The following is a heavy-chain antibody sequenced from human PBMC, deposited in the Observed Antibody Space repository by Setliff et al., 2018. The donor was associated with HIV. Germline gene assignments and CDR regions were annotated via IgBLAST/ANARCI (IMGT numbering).Heavy chain of an antibody. J-gene: IGHJ4*02. CDR2: IYYSGRT. V-gene: IGHV4-59*01. CDR3: ARDVGSHYDSREYYFDY. CDR1: GDSISSYS. Sequence: SETLSLTCTVYGDSISSYSWSWIRQPPGKGLEWIGHIYYSGRTNYNPSLKSRVTISVDTSKNQFSLKLSSVTAADTAVYYCARDVGSHYDSREYYFDYWGQGTLVTVSS. D-gene: IGHD3-22*01.